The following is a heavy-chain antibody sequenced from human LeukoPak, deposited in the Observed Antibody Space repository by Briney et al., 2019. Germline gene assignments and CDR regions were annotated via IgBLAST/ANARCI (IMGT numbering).Heavy chain of an antibody. V-gene: IGHV3-9*01. CDR1: GFTFDDYA. D-gene: IGHD3-10*01. CDR3: AKDSYGGSGSFYLYSFDM. Sequence: PGGSLRLSCTASGFTFDDYAMHWVRQPPGKGLEWVSGISWKGGSIGYADSVKGRFTVSRDNAKNSLYLQMSSLRVEDTAFYYCAKDSYGGSGSFYLYSFDMWGQGTMVTVSS. J-gene: IGHJ3*02. CDR2: ISWKGGSI.